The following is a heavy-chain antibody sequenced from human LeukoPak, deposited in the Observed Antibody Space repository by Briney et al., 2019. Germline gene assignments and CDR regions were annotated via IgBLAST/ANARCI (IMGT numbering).Heavy chain of an antibody. CDR1: GYTLTELS. Sequence: ASVQVSCKVSGYTLTELSMHWVRQAPGKGLEWMGGFYLEDGETIYAQKFQGRVTMTRDMSTSTVYMELRSLRSEDTGVYYCARKRYSGSYYFDSWGQGTLVTVSS. J-gene: IGHJ4*02. D-gene: IGHD1-26*01. V-gene: IGHV1-24*01. CDR3: ARKRYSGSYYFDS. CDR2: FYLEDGET.